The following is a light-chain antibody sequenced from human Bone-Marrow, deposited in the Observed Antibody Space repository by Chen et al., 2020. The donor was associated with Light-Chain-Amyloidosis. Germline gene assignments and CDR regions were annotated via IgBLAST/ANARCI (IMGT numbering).Light chain of an antibody. J-gene: IGLJ2*01. CDR3: QVWDSSSDRPV. CDR1: NIGSTS. Sequence: SYVLTQPSSVSVAPGQTATIACGGNNIGSTSVHWYQQTPGQAPLLVVYDDSDRPSGIPERLSGSNSGNTATLTISRVEPGDEALYYCQVWDSSSDRPVFGGGTKLTVL. CDR2: DDS. V-gene: IGLV3-21*02.